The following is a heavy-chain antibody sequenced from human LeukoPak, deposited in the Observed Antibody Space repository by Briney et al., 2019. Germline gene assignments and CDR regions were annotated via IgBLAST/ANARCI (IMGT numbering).Heavy chain of an antibody. CDR2: ISYSGST. CDR1: GASIASYF. V-gene: IGHV4-59*12. Sequence: SETLSLTCTVSGASIASYFWSWIRQPPGKGLEWIGFISYSGSTSYNPSLKSRVTFSVDTSRDQFFLKLSSVTAADTAVYYCARDNSGWYPEYWGQGTLVTVSS. CDR3: ARDNSGWYPEY. D-gene: IGHD6-19*01. J-gene: IGHJ4*02.